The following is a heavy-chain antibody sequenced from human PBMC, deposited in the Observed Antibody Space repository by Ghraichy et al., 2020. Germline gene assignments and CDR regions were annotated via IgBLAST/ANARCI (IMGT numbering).Heavy chain of an antibody. CDR3: AREGASITMVRGSYYYYMDV. CDR2: IYSGGST. V-gene: IGHV3-53*01. D-gene: IGHD3-10*01. J-gene: IGHJ6*03. CDR1: GFTVSSNY. Sequence: GGSLRLSCAASGFTVSSNYMSWVRQAPGKGLEWVSVIYSGGSTYYADSVKGRFTISRDNSKNTLYLQMNSLRAEDTAVYYCAREGASITMVRGSYYYYMDVWGKGTTVTVSS.